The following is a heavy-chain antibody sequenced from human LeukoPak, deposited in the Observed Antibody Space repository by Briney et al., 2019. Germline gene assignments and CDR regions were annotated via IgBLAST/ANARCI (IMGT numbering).Heavy chain of an antibody. V-gene: IGHV4-4*02. Sequence: KPSGTLSLTCAVSGGSISGNNWWNWVRQPPGKGLEWIGEIYHSGTSNYSPSLKSRVTISLDKSKNQFSLRLNSVTAADTAVYYCVRDMGSSTSKDWGQGTLVTVSS. CDR3: VRDMGSSTSKD. D-gene: IGHD6-13*01. CDR2: IYHSGTS. J-gene: IGHJ4*02. CDR1: GGSISGNNW.